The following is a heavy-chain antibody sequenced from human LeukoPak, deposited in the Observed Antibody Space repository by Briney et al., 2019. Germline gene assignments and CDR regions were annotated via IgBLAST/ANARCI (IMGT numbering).Heavy chain of an antibody. CDR2: MNDSGDDT. D-gene: IGHD2-2*02. CDR1: GFTFSSYA. Sequence: GGSLRLSCVASGFTFSSYAMHWVRQAPGKGLEWVSVMNDSGDDTYYADSVKGRFTVSRDISTNTLYLQMNSLRAEDTALYFCARGILASSYSNLDYWGQGTVVTVSS. CDR3: ARGILASSYSNLDY. J-gene: IGHJ4*02. V-gene: IGHV3-23*01.